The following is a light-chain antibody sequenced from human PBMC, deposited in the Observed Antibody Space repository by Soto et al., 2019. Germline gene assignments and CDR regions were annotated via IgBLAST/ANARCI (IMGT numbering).Light chain of an antibody. V-gene: IGKV1-27*01. CDR1: QGISTY. CDR3: QNYNGAPWT. J-gene: IGKJ1*01. CDR2: AAS. Sequence: DIQMTQSPSSLSASVGDRVTITCRASQGISTYLVWYQQKPGTVPKLLIFAASTLQSGVPSRFSGSGSGTDFTLTIGRLQPEDVATYYCQNYNGAPWTFGQGTKVEIK.